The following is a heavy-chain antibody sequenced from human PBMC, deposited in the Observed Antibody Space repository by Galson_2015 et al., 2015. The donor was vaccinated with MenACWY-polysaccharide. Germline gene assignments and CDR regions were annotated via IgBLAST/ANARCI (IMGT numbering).Heavy chain of an antibody. J-gene: IGHJ4*02. D-gene: IGHD5-12*01. CDR1: GSSISSGYY. Sequence: ATLSLTCAVSGSSISSGYYWGWLRPPPGQGLEWIGRNYHSGSTYYNPSLKSRVTISVDTSKTQFSLKMSSVTAADTAVYYCARLRYSGYDFTDYWGQGTLVTVSS. CDR2: NYHSGST. V-gene: IGHV4-38-2*01. CDR3: ARLRYSGYDFTDY.